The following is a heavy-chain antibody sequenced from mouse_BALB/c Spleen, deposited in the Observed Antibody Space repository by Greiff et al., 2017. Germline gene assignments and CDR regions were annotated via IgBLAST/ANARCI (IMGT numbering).Heavy chain of an antibody. V-gene: IGHV5-6-4*01. Sequence: EVKLMESGGGLVKPGGSLKLSCAASGFTFSSYTMSWVRQTPEKRLEWVATISSGGSYTYYPDSVKGRFTISRDNAKNTLYLQMSSLKSEDTAMYYCARGGNYHAMDYWGQGTSVTVSS. CDR3: ARGGNYHAMDY. J-gene: IGHJ4*01. D-gene: IGHD2-1*01. CDR1: GFTFSSYT. CDR2: ISSGGSYT.